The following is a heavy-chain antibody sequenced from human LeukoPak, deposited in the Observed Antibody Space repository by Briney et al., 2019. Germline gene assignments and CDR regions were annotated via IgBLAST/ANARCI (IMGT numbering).Heavy chain of an antibody. V-gene: IGHV3-30*02. D-gene: IGHD2-2*01. CDR3: AKRYCSSATCRSGMDV. CDR1: GFAFSTYG. CDR2: IRSDGSKT. J-gene: IGHJ6*02. Sequence: PGGSLRLSCAASGFAFSTYGMHWVRQAPGKGLEWVALIRSDGSKTYSADSVEGRFTISRDNSKNTLYLQMNSLGPEDTAVYYCAKRYCSSATCRSGMDVWGQGTTVTVPS.